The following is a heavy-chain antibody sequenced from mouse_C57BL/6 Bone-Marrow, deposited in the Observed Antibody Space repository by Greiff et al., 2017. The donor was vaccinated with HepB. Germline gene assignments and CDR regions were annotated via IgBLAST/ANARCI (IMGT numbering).Heavy chain of an antibody. CDR1: GYTFTDYY. D-gene: IGHD2-3*01. V-gene: IGHV1-26*01. CDR2: INPNSGGT. Sequence: VQLQQSGPELVKPGASVKISCKASGYTFTDYYMNWVKQSHGKGLEWIGDINPNSGGTSYNQKFTGKATLTVDKYSSTAYIEIRSQTSEDSEVYYCATRGDGYYGYFDVWGTGTPVTVSS. CDR3: ATRGDGYYGYFDV. J-gene: IGHJ1*03.